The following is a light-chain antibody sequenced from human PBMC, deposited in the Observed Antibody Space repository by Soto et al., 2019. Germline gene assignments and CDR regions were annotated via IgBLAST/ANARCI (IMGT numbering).Light chain of an antibody. Sequence: EIVLTQSPGTLSVSPGERATLSCRASQSVSSNLAWFQHKPGQAPRLLIFAASTRASGVPARFSGSGSGTDFILTINSLRSEDFAVYYCQQYWHWPRTFGQGTKVDIK. V-gene: IGKV3-15*01. J-gene: IGKJ1*01. CDR1: QSVSSN. CDR2: AAS. CDR3: QQYWHWPRT.